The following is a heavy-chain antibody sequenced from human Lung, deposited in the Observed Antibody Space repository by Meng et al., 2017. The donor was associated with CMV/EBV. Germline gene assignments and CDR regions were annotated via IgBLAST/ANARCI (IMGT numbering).Heavy chain of an antibody. D-gene: IGHD6-6*01. CDR2: ISYDSSNK. Sequence: SGCTSRSYGRGWVRQAPVKGLGFVAVISYDSSNKYYADSVKGRFTISRDNSKITLYLQMNSLRAEDTDVYYCARVGSSSSEPHYFDYWGQGTLVTVSS. V-gene: IGHV3-30*01. J-gene: IGHJ4*02. CDR1: GCTSRSYG. CDR3: ARVGSSSSEPHYFDY.